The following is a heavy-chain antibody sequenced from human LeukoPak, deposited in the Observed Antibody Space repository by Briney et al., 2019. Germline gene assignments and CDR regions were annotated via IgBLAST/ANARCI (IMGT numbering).Heavy chain of an antibody. Sequence: SETLSLTCTVSGDSISSNSYYWGWIRQPPGKGLEWIGSIYYSGSTYYNPSLKSRVTTSVDTSKNQFFLKLTSVTAADTAVYYCARLASVPDLDYWGQGTLVTVSS. V-gene: IGHV4-39*01. J-gene: IGHJ4*02. D-gene: IGHD1-14*01. CDR2: IYYSGST. CDR3: ARLASVPDLDY. CDR1: GDSISSNSYY.